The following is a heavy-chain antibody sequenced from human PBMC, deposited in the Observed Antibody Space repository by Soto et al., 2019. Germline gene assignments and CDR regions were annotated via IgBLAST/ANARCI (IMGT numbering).Heavy chain of an antibody. Sequence: QVQLVQSGAEVKKPGASVKVSCKASGYTFTSYGISWVRQAPGQGLECMGWISTYNGNTDYAQKLQGRVTMSTDTTTSPAYMELRSLRSDDTAGYYCARGDYGEYFDYWGQGTLVTVSS. D-gene: IGHD4-17*01. CDR2: ISTYNGNT. CDR3: ARGDYGEYFDY. V-gene: IGHV1-18*01. J-gene: IGHJ4*02. CDR1: GYTFTSYG.